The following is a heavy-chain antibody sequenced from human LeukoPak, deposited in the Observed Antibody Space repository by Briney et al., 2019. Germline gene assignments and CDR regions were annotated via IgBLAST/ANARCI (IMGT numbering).Heavy chain of an antibody. CDR3: AREDCSSTSCYGGADY. D-gene: IGHD2-2*01. V-gene: IGHV3-21*01. CDR1: GFTFSTYS. CDR2: ISGTSSYI. J-gene: IGHJ4*02. Sequence: GGSLRLSCAASGFTFSTYSMNWVRQAPGKGLEWVSSISGTSSYIYYADSVKGRFTISRDNAKNSLYLQMNSLRAEDTAVYYCAREDCSSTSCYGGADYWGQGTLVTVSS.